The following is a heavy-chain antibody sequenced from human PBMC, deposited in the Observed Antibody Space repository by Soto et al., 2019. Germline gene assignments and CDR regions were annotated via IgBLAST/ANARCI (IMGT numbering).Heavy chain of an antibody. CDR2: INPGNGNT. CDR3: TLGSWSAETFDI. J-gene: IGHJ3*02. CDR1: GYSFTNYA. V-gene: IGHV1-3*01. Sequence: ASVKVSCKASGYSFTNYAMHWVRQAPGQRLEWMGWINPGNGNTKYSQNFQGRVTITADKSTSTAYLELSSLRSEDTAVYYCTLGSWSAETFDIWGRGTMVTVSS. D-gene: IGHD6-13*01.